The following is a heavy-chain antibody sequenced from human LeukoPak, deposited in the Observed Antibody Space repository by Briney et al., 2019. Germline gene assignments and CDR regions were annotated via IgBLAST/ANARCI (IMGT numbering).Heavy chain of an antibody. D-gene: IGHD3-22*01. V-gene: IGHV1-69*05. CDR2: IIPIFGTA. J-gene: IGHJ4*02. CDR3: ARSNTQYYYDSSGYYGSDY. Sequence: SVKVSCKASGGTFSSYAISWVRQAPGQGLEWMGGIIPIFGTANYAQMFQGRVTITTDESTSTAYMELSSLRSEDTAVYYCARSNTQYYYDSSGYYGSDYWGQGTLVTVSS. CDR1: GGTFSSYA.